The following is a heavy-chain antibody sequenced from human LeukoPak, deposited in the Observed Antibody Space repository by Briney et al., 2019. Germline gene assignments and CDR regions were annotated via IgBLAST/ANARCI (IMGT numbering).Heavy chain of an antibody. J-gene: IGHJ4*02. V-gene: IGHV3-23*01. CDR3: AKGVYYYDSSGLDY. CDR1: GFTFSSYA. D-gene: IGHD3-22*01. Sequence: GGSLRLSCAASGFTFSSYAMSWVRQAPGKGLEWVSAISGSAGSTYYADSVKGRFTISRDNSKNTLYLQMNSLRAEDTAVYYCAKGVYYYDSSGLDYWGQGTLVTVSS. CDR2: ISGSAGST.